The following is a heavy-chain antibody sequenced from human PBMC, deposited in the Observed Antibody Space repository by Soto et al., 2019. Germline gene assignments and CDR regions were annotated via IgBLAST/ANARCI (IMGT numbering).Heavy chain of an antibody. CDR1: GFSFSDYA. CDR3: AKRSPYSSGWYSPIFDY. V-gene: IGHV3-23*01. Sequence: GGSLRLSCAASGFSFSDYAMSWVRQAPGKGLEWVSVISESGGSTHYADSVRGRFTVSRDNSKNSLSLRMNSLRDEDTAVYFCAKRSPYSSGWYSPIFDYWGKGALVTVS. J-gene: IGHJ4*02. D-gene: IGHD6-13*01. CDR2: ISESGGST.